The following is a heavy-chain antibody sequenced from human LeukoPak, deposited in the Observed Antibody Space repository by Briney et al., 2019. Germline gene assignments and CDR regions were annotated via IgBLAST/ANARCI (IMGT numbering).Heavy chain of an antibody. J-gene: IGHJ3*02. CDR2: IYTSGST. CDR3: ARGAPDCSSTSCYTAFDI. CDR1: GGSISLYY. V-gene: IGHV4-4*08. Sequence: SETLSLTCTVSGGSISLYYWNWIRQPPGKGLEWIGYIYTSGSTKYNPSLKSRVTISVDTSKNQFSLKLSSVTAADTAVYYCARGAPDCSSTSCYTAFDIWGQGTMVTVSS. D-gene: IGHD2-2*02.